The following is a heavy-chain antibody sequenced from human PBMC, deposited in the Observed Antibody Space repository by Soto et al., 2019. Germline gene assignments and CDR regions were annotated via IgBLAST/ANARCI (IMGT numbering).Heavy chain of an antibody. D-gene: IGHD4-17*01. CDR2: ISYDGSNK. V-gene: IGHV3-30*18. CDR3: AKSLVYGGKEPLFDY. CDR1: GFTFRGFA. J-gene: IGHJ4*02. Sequence: LRLSCAASGFTFRGFAMHWVRQAPGKGLEWVAVISYDGSNKYYADSVKGRFTISRDNSKNTLYLQMNSLRAEDTAVYYCAKSLVYGGKEPLFDYWGQGTLVTVS.